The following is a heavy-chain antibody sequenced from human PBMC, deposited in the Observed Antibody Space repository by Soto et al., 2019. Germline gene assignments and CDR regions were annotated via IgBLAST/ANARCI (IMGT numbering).Heavy chain of an antibody. CDR2: ISWNGGSI. CDR1: GFTFSDYA. Sequence: EGQLAESGGGLVQPGRSLRLSCAASGFTFSDYAMHWVRQVPGKGLEWISGISWNGGSIGYADSIKGRFIISRDNAKKYLYREMFSLRLDGPGVYDCAKDRGARSSYCDDREDGWGQGTMVTVSS. CDR3: AKDRGARSSYCDDREDG. V-gene: IGHV3-9*01. J-gene: IGHJ4*02. D-gene: IGHD1-1*01.